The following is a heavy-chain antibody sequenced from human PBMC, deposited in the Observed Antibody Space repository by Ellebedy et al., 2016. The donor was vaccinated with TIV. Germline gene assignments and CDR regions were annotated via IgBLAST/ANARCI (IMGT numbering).Heavy chain of an antibody. CDR1: GGSISSYY. D-gene: IGHD4-17*01. CDR3: AQETTTVTTPGGWFDP. CDR2: IYTSGST. Sequence: MPSETLSLTCTVSGGSISSYYWSWIRQPAGKGLEWIGRIYTSGSTNYNPSLKSRVTISVDTSKNQFSLKLSSVTAADTAVYYCAQETTTVTTPGGWFDPWGQGTLVTVSS. V-gene: IGHV4-4*07. J-gene: IGHJ5*02.